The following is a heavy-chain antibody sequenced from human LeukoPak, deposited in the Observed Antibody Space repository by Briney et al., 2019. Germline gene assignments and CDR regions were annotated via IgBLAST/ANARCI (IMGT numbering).Heavy chain of an antibody. J-gene: IGHJ6*02. D-gene: IGHD2-8*01. V-gene: IGHV3-23*01. CDR2: IGGSNGIT. CDR3: VRNNAMDV. CDR1: RFTFNSYA. Sequence: GGSLRLSCAASRFTFNSYAMSWVRQAPGKGLEWVPVIGGSNGITFYVGSVKGRFTISRDNAKNSLYLQMNSLRAEDTALYYCVRNNAMDVWGQGTTVIVSS.